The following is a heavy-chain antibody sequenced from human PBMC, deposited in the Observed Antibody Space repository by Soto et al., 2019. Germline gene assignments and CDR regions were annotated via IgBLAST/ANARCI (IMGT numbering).Heavy chain of an antibody. D-gene: IGHD6-13*01. Sequence: LGGSLRLSCAASGFTFSSYAMHWVRQAPGKGLEWVAVISYDGSNKYYADSVKGRFTISRDNSKNTLYLQMNSLRAEDTAVYYCARGSSSWFWYLDLWGRGTLVTVSS. CDR3: ARGSSSWFWYLDL. V-gene: IGHV3-30-3*01. CDR1: GFTFSSYA. CDR2: ISYDGSNK. J-gene: IGHJ2*01.